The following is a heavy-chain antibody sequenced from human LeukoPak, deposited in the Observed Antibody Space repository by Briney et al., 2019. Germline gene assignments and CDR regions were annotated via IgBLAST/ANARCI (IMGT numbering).Heavy chain of an antibody. V-gene: IGHV3-66*04. Sequence: PGGSLRLSCAASGFTVSSNYVSWVRQAPGKGLEWVSTIYRGGSTYYADSVKGRFTISRDNSKNTVYLQINTLRVEDTAVYYCARHATEDYVWGSYDPHDAFDIWGQGTMVTVSS. D-gene: IGHD3-16*01. J-gene: IGHJ3*02. CDR3: ARHATEDYVWGSYDPHDAFDI. CDR2: IYRGGST. CDR1: GFTVSSNY.